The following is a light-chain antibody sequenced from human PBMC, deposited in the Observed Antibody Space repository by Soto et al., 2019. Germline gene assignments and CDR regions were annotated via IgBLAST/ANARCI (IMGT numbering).Light chain of an antibody. CDR2: GAS. CDR3: QQYGSSPLT. V-gene: IGKV3-15*01. Sequence: EIVMTQSPATLSVSPGERATLSCRASQSVSRNLAWYQQRPGQAPRLLISGASTRATGIAARFSGSGSGTDFTLTISRLEPEDFAVYYCQQYGSSPLTFGQGTKVDIK. CDR1: QSVSRN. J-gene: IGKJ1*01.